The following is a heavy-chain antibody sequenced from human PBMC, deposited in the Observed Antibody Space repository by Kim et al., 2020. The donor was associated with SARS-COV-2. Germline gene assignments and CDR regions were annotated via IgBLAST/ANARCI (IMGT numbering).Heavy chain of an antibody. V-gene: IGHV3-23*01. CDR2: ISRTATTT. D-gene: IGHD3-10*01. CDR3: TKHAVRGASYVAY. Sequence: GGSLRLSCAASGFIFDSFAMSWVRQAPGKGLEWVSTISRTATTTYYTDSVKGRFTISRDNSKNTLYLQVNSLRAEDTAVYYCTKHAVRGASYVAYWG. J-gene: IGHJ4*01. CDR1: GFIFDSFA.